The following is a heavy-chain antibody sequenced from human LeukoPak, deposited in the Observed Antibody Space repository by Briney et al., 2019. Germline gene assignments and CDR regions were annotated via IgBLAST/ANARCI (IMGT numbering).Heavy chain of an antibody. V-gene: IGHV3-21*01. CDR1: GFTFSSYS. J-gene: IGHJ4*02. CDR2: ISSSSSYI. CDR3: ARDDHFDYDFWSGYFSSGFEEKYYFDY. Sequence: GGSLRLSCADSGFTFSSYSMNWVRQAPGKGLEWVSSISSSSSYIYYADSVKGRFTISRDNAKNSLYLQMNSLRAEDTAVYYCARDDHFDYDFWSGYFSSGFEEKYYFDYWGQGTLVTVSS. D-gene: IGHD3-3*01.